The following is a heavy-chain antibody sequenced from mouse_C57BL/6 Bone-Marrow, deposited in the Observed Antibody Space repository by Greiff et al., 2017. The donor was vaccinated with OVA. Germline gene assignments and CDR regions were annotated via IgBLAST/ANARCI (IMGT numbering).Heavy chain of an antibody. J-gene: IGHJ2*01. CDR3: ARRPDVFDY. CDR2: INPGSGGT. Sequence: QVQLQQSGAELVRPGTSVKVSCKASGYAFTNYLIEWVKQRPGQGLEWIGVINPGSGGTNYNEKFKGKATLTADKSSSTAYMQLSSLTSEDSAVYYCARRPDVFDYWGQGTTLTVSS. CDR1: GYAFTNYL. V-gene: IGHV1-54*01.